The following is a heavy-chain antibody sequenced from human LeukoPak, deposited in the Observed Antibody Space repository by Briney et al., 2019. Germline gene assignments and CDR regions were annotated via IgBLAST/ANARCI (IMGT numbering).Heavy chain of an antibody. J-gene: IGHJ5*02. Sequence: SETLSLTCTVSGGSISSYYWSWIRQPPGKGLEWIGHIYTSGSTNYNPSLKSRVTISVDTSKNQFSLKLSSVTAADTAVYYCARAHSSNYCTNGVCYGVNWFDPWGQGTLVAVSS. V-gene: IGHV4-4*09. CDR1: GGSISSYY. D-gene: IGHD2-8*01. CDR3: ARAHSSNYCTNGVCYGVNWFDP. CDR2: IYTSGST.